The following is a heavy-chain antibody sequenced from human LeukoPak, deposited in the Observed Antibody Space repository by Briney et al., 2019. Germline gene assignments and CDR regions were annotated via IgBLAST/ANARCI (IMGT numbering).Heavy chain of an antibody. CDR2: IYSGGAT. Sequence: GGSLRLSCAASGFTVGSKYMNWVRQAPGKGLEWVSVIYSGGATYHADSLKGRFAISRDNSKNTLYLQMDSLRTEDTAVYYCAGGDFYQAPFDYWGQGTLVTVSS. D-gene: IGHD2-2*01. CDR1: GFTVGSKY. CDR3: AGGDFYQAPFDY. J-gene: IGHJ4*02. V-gene: IGHV3-53*01.